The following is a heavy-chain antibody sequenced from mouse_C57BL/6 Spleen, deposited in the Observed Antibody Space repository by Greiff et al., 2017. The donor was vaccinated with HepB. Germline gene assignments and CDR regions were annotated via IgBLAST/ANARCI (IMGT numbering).Heavy chain of an antibody. J-gene: IGHJ3*01. D-gene: IGHD2-3*01. CDR1: GYAFSSYW. Sequence: VQRVESGAELVKPGASVKISCKASGYAFSSYWMNWVKQRPGKGLEWIGQIYPGDGDTNYNGKFKGKATLTADKSSSTAYMQLSSLTSEDSAVYFCANDGYYVFAYWGQGTLVTVSA. CDR2: IYPGDGDT. V-gene: IGHV1-80*01. CDR3: ANDGYYVFAY.